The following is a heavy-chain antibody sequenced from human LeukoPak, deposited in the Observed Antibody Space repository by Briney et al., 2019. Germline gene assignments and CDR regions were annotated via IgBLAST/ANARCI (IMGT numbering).Heavy chain of an antibody. CDR1: GFTFSSFA. CDR2: ITGSGDTT. J-gene: IGHJ4*02. Sequence: GGSLRLSCATSGFTFSSFAMTWVRQAPGKGLEWVSAITGSGDTTFYADSVRGRFTISRDNSKNTLYVQMNYLRAEDTAVYYCAKGGSSYPNYFDFWGQGALVTVSS. V-gene: IGHV3-23*01. D-gene: IGHD6-6*01. CDR3: AKGGSSYPNYFDF.